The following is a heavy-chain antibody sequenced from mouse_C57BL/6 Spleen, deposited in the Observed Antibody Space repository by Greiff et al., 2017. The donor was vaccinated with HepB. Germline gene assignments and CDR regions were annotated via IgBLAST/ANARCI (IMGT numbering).Heavy chain of an antibody. V-gene: IGHV1-50*01. CDR1: GYTFTSYW. CDR3: ARVTTVRSYFDY. D-gene: IGHD1-1*01. Sequence: QVQLQQPGAELVKPGASVKLSCKASGYTFTSYWMQWVKQRPGQGLEWIGEIDPSDSYTNYNQKFKGKATLTVDTSSSTAYMQLSSLTSEDSAVYYCARVTTVRSYFDYWGQGTTLTVSS. CDR2: IDPSDSYT. J-gene: IGHJ2*01.